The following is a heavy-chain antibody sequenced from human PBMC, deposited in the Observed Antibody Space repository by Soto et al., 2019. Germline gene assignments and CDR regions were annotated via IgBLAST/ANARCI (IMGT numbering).Heavy chain of an antibody. Sequence: QVQLVQSGAEVKKPGSSVKVSCKTSGVSFNNNGIGWVRQAPGHGLEWMGGVSPPFRTSNYARKFQGRIAITADASTGTVNMELSSLTSEDTAQYYCARVLYYFSGSDSPYGMDVWGQGTTVTGSS. CDR1: GVSFNNNG. D-gene: IGHD3-10*01. J-gene: IGHJ6*02. V-gene: IGHV1-69*01. CDR3: ARVLYYFSGSDSPYGMDV. CDR2: VSPPFRTS.